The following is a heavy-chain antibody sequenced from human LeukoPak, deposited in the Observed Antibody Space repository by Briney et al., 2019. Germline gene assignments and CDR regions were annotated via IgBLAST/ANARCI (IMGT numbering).Heavy chain of an antibody. D-gene: IGHD6-6*01. J-gene: IGHJ5*02. CDR3: ARLEAYSSSSGGWFDP. Sequence: SETLSLTCTVSGGSISSSSYYWGWIRQPPGKGLEWIGSIYYSRSTYYNPSLKSRVTISVDTSKNQFSLKLSSVTAADTAVYYCARLEAYSSSSGGWFDPWGQGTLVSVSS. CDR2: IYYSRST. V-gene: IGHV4-39*01. CDR1: GGSISSSSYY.